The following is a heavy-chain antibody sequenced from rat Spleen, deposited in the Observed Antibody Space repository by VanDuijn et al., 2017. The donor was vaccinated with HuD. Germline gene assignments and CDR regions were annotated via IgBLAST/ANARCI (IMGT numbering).Heavy chain of an antibody. CDR3: ARYRGSLQWPFDY. CDR1: GDSISSNF. D-gene: IGHD1-1*01. CDR2: ISYSGST. V-gene: IGHV3-1*01. Sequence: EVQLQESGPGLVKPSQSLSLTCSVTGDSISSNFWGWIRKFPGNKMEWMGYISYSGSTDYNPTLKSLISITRATSKNQFFLQLNSVTTEDTATYYCARYRGSLQWPFDYWGQGVMVTVSS. J-gene: IGHJ2*01.